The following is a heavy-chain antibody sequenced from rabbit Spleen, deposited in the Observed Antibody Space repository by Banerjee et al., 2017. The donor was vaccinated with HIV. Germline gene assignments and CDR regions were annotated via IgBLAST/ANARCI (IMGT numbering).Heavy chain of an antibody. V-gene: IGHV1S40*01. CDR2: MNTFTGKA. CDR3: ARDLTSVVGWNFNL. J-gene: IGHJ4*01. Sequence: QQLVESGGGLVKPGASLTLTCKASGIDFSRGYDMCWVRLAPGKGLEWIGCMNTFTGKAVYATWAKGRFTCSKTSSTTVTLQMTSLTVADTATYFCARDLTSVVGWNFNLWGPGTLVTVS. CDR1: GIDFSRGYD. D-gene: IGHD1-1*01.